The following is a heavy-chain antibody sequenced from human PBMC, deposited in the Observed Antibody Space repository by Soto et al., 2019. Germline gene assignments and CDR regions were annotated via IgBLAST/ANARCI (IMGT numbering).Heavy chain of an antibody. V-gene: IGHV4-4*02. CDR2: IYHSGST. D-gene: IGHD3-3*01. Sequence: QVQLQESGPGLVKPSGTLSLTCAVSGGSISSSNWWSWVRQPPGKGLEWIGEIYHSGSTNYNPSLKSRVXXSXDXXKNQFSLKLSSVTAADTAVYYCAGSPYYDFWSGSDWGQGTLVTVSS. J-gene: IGHJ4*02. CDR3: AGSPYYDFWSGSD. CDR1: GGSISSSNW.